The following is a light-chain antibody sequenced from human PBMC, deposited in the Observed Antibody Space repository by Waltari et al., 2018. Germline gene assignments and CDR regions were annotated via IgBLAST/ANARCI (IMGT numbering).Light chain of an antibody. CDR1: QSLLYSNGYNY. Sequence: DIVMSQSPPSLTVTPGEAASISCRSSQSLLYSNGYNYVDWYLQKPGQSPQLLIYLGSNRASGVPDRFSGVGSDTDFTLKISRGEAEDVGVYYCEQTLHTPYTFGQGTNLEIK. V-gene: IGKV2-28*01. CDR3: EQTLHTPYT. J-gene: IGKJ2*01. CDR2: LGS.